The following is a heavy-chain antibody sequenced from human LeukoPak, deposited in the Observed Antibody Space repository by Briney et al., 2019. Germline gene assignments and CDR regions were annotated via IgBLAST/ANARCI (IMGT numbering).Heavy chain of an antibody. V-gene: IGHV4-34*01. Sequence: SETLSLTCAVYGGSFSGYYWSWIRQPPGKGLEWIGEINHSGSTNYNPSLKSRVTISVDTSKNQFPLKLSSVTAADTAVYYCARGRLFWNVRLGFDYWGQGTLVTVSS. CDR2: INHSGST. CDR3: ARGRLFWNVRLGFDY. J-gene: IGHJ4*02. D-gene: IGHD1-1*01. CDR1: GGSFSGYY.